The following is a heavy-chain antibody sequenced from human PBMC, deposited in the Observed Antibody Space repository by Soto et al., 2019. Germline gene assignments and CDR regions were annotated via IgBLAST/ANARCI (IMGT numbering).Heavy chain of an antibody. Sequence: QGQLVQSGAEVKKPGASVKVSCKASGYTFTGYHMHWVRQAPGQGLEWMGWINPNSGVTIYAQKFQGRVIMTRETPITTAYMELSRLTSDDTAVYYCARRLGLLVTPIPGYWGQGTLVTVSS. V-gene: IGHV1-2*02. D-gene: IGHD2-21*02. J-gene: IGHJ4*02. CDR1: GYTFTGYH. CDR2: INPNSGVT. CDR3: ARRLGLLVTPIPGY.